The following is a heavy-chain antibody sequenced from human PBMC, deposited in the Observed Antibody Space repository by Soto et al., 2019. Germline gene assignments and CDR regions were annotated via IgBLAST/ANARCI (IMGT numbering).Heavy chain of an antibody. CDR2: IYWDDDE. J-gene: IGHJ4*02. V-gene: IGHV2-5*02. CDR1: GFSLSTTAEG. Sequence: QITLKESGPTLVKPTQTLTLTCTFSGFSLSTTAEGVGWIRQPPGKALEWLALIYWDDDERYSPSLKSRLTITKDTAKNQVVLTMTNVDPVDTATYYCAHGSCSSADCYTNPYLDSWGQGILVTVSS. CDR3: AHGSCSSADCYTNPYLDS. D-gene: IGHD2-2*02.